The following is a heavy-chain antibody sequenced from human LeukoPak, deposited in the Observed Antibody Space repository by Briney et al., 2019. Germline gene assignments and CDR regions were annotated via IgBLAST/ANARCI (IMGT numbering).Heavy chain of an antibody. D-gene: IGHD4-23*01. CDR3: ARGHFFYGGNTQLDY. Sequence: ASVKVSCKASGYTFTGYYMLWVRQAPGQGLEWMGWINPNSGGTNYAQKFQGRVTMTRDTSISTAYMELSRLRSDDTAVYYCARGHFFYGGNTQLDYWGQGTLVTVSS. CDR2: INPNSGGT. CDR1: GYTFTGYY. V-gene: IGHV1-2*02. J-gene: IGHJ4*02.